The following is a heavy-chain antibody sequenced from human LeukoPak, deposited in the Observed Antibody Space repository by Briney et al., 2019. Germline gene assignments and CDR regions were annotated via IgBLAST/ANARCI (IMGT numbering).Heavy chain of an antibody. Sequence: GGSLRLSCAASGFTFSSYAMSWVRQTPGNGLEWVSGISASGDRTYYAEADSVKGRFTISRDNSKTTLYLQMNSLRVDDTALYYCAKDGRPCGGDCYPHDALDIWGQGTLVTVSS. D-gene: IGHD2-21*02. CDR3: AKDGRPCGGDCYPHDALDI. CDR1: GFTFSSYA. V-gene: IGHV3-23*01. CDR2: ISASGDRT. J-gene: IGHJ3*02.